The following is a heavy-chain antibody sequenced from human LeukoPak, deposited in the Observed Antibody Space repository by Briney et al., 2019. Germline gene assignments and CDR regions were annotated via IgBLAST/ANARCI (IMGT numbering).Heavy chain of an antibody. V-gene: IGHV3-30*04. CDR2: VWYGGDTK. D-gene: IGHD3-16*01. Sequence: GTSLRLSCAASGFSFRDYAMHWVRQAPGKGLEWVAVVWYGGDTKDYSDSLKGRFTISRDDSKNSLFLQMDSLTVDDTVVYSCVRAYCDVPTCQGRDPFDVWGQGTMVTVSS. CDR3: VRAYCDVPTCQGRDPFDV. J-gene: IGHJ3*01. CDR1: GFSFRDYA.